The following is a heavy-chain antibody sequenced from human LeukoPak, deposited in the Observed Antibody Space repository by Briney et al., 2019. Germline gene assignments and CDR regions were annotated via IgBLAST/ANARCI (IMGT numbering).Heavy chain of an antibody. CDR1: GFTFSTYW. CDR2: ITFDGRST. CDR3: ARAASNWAIDY. D-gene: IGHD2/OR15-2a*01. J-gene: IGHJ4*02. V-gene: IGHV3-74*01. Sequence: PGGSLRLSCAASGFTFSTYWMHWVRQGTGKGLVWVSRITFDGRSTNYADSVKGRFTISRDNAKNTLYLQMNSLRAEDTAIYYCARAASNWAIDYWGQGNLVTVSS.